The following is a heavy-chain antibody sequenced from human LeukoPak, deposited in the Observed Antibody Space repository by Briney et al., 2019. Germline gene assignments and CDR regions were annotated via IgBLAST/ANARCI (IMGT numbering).Heavy chain of an antibody. CDR2: IYYSGST. D-gene: IGHD6-6*01. Sequence: PSETLSLTCTVSGGSISSYYWSWIRRPPGKGLEWIGYIYYSGSTNYNPSLKSRVTISVDTSKNQFSLKLSSVTAADTAVYYCARGEKGSSSGSINYWGQGTLVTVSS. CDR3: ARGEKGSSSGSINY. CDR1: GGSISSYY. J-gene: IGHJ4*02. V-gene: IGHV4-59*08.